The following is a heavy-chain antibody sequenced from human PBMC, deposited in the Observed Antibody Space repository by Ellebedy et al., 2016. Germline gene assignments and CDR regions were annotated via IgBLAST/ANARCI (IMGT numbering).Heavy chain of an antibody. Sequence: SETLSLTXTVSDGSVSSGSYYWSWIRQPPGKGLEWIGYIYYSGSTNYNPSLKSRVTISVDTSKNQFSLKLSSVTAADTAVYYCARGLPGSIDYWGQGTLVTVSS. V-gene: IGHV4-61*01. CDR3: ARGLPGSIDY. CDR1: DGSVSSGSYY. CDR2: IYYSGST. D-gene: IGHD2-15*01. J-gene: IGHJ4*02.